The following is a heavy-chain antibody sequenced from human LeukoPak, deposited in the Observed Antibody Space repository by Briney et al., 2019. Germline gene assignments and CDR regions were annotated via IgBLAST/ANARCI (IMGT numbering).Heavy chain of an antibody. Sequence: GGSLRLSCAASGFTFDDYGMSWVRQAPGKGLEWVSVIYSGGSTYYADSVKGRFTISRDNSKNTLYLQMNSLRAEDTAVYYCARGSGSYYRASDYWGQGTLVTVSS. V-gene: IGHV3-66*01. J-gene: IGHJ4*02. CDR1: GFTFDDYG. CDR3: ARGSGSYYRASDY. D-gene: IGHD1-26*01. CDR2: IYSGGST.